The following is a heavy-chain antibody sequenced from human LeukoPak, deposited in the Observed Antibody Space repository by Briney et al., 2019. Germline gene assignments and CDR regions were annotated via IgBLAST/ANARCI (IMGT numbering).Heavy chain of an antibody. CDR1: GYTFTNYA. V-gene: IGHV1-2*02. CDR2: INPNSGGT. J-gene: IGHJ4*02. CDR3: ARDSPEWDY. Sequence: ASVKVSCKASGYTFTNYAISWVRQAPGQGLEWMGWINPNSGGTNYAQKFQGRVTMTRDTSISTAYMELSRLRSDDTAVYYCARDSPEWDYWGQGTLVTVSS. D-gene: IGHD3-3*01.